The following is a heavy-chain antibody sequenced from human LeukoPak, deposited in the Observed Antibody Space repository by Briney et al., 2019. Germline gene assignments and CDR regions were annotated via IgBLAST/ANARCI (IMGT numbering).Heavy chain of an antibody. V-gene: IGHV4-4*09. J-gene: IGHJ6*03. D-gene: IGHD3-3*01. CDR1: GDFSSSFY. Sequence: SKTLSLTCTVSGDFSSSFYWSWLRQSPGKGLEWIGYIYTSGSTNYNPSLKSRVTISLDTSKNQFSLNLRSVTAADTAVYFCARQTHYDFWSGFHYHLDVWGKGTSVTVS. CDR2: IYTSGST. CDR3: ARQTHYDFWSGFHYHLDV.